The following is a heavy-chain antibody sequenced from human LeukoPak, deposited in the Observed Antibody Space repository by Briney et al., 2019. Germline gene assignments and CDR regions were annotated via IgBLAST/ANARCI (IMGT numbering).Heavy chain of an antibody. CDR3: ARPSGYCSDGDCYPDY. CDR2: INTDTGKP. Sequence: RASVKVSCKASGYTFSRYAINWVRQAPGQGLEWVGWINTDTGKPAYAQDFTGRFVFSLDTSVSTAYLQISSLKAEDTAVYYCARPSGYCSDGDCYPDYWGQGTLVTVSS. J-gene: IGHJ4*02. V-gene: IGHV7-4-1*02. CDR1: GYTFSRYA. D-gene: IGHD2-15*01.